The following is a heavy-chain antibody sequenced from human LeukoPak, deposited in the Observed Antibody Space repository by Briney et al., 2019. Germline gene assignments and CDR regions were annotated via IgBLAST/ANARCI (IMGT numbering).Heavy chain of an antibody. CDR1: GFSFRSYE. Sequence: PGGSLRLSCAASGFSFRSYEMNWVRQAPGEGLEWVSQISGSGSIIYYADSVKGRFSISRDNAKNSLYLQINSLRAEDTAVYYCAREGPYDGSDGDAFDIWGQGTMVTVSS. J-gene: IGHJ3*02. V-gene: IGHV3-48*03. CDR2: ISGSGSII. D-gene: IGHD3-22*01. CDR3: AREGPYDGSDGDAFDI.